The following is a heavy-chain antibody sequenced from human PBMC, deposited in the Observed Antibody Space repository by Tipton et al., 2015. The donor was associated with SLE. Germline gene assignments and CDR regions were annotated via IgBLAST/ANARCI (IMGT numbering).Heavy chain of an antibody. CDR1: GFTVSSNY. D-gene: IGHD2-15*01. Sequence: SLRLSCAASGFTVSSNYMSWVRQAPGKGLEWVSVIYSGGSTYYADSVKGRFTISRDNSKNTLYLQMNSLRAEDTAVYYCARAPDDVVAFVIWGQGTMVTVSS. V-gene: IGHV3-53*01. J-gene: IGHJ3*02. CDR3: ARAPDDVVAFVI. CDR2: IYSGGST.